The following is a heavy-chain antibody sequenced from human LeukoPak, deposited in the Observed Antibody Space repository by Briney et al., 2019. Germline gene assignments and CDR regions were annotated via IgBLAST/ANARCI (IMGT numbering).Heavy chain of an antibody. CDR2: ISSSSSYI. CDR1: GFTFSTYN. CDR3: ARGEPGKIAATVLDY. D-gene: IGHD6-13*01. V-gene: IGHV3-21*01. J-gene: IGHJ4*02. Sequence: EGSLRLSCAASGFTFSTYNMNWVRQAPGKGLEWVSSISSSSSYIYYADSVKGRFTISRDNAENSLYLQMNSLRAEDTAVYYCARGEPGKIAATVLDYWGQGTLVTVSS.